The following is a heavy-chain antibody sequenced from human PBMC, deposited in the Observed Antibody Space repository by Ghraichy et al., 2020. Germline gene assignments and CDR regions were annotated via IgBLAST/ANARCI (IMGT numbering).Heavy chain of an antibody. Sequence: SVKVSCKASGGTFSSYAISWVRQAPGQGLEWMGGIIPIFGTANYAQKFQGRVTITADESTSTAYMELSSLRSEDTAVYYCASEYSYGIGYYFDYWGQGTLVTVSS. D-gene: IGHD5-18*01. J-gene: IGHJ4*02. CDR3: ASEYSYGIGYYFDY. CDR2: IIPIFGTA. V-gene: IGHV1-69*13. CDR1: GGTFSSYA.